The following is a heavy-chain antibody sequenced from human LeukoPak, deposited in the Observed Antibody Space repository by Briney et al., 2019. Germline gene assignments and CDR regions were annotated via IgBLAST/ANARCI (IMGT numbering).Heavy chain of an antibody. Sequence: PGGSLRLSCAASGFTFSSYSMNWVRHAPGKGLEWVSYISSSSSTIYYADSVKGRFTISRDNAKNSLYLQMNSLRAEDTAVYYCARAEDYGDFVFDYWGQGTLVTVSS. CDR1: GFTFSSYS. D-gene: IGHD4-17*01. V-gene: IGHV3-48*01. CDR3: ARAEDYGDFVFDY. J-gene: IGHJ4*02. CDR2: ISSSSSTI.